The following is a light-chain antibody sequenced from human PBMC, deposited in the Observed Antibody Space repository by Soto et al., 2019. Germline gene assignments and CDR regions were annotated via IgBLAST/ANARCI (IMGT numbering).Light chain of an antibody. V-gene: IGKV3-20*01. Sequence: EIVLTQSPATLSVFPGEKATLSCRATQSVTSRYFAWYQQKPGQAPRLLIYGISSRATDIPDRFSGSGSGTDYTLTISRLEPEDFGVYYCQQYSTLPHTFGQGTKLEVK. CDR2: GIS. J-gene: IGKJ2*01. CDR1: QSVTSRY. CDR3: QQYSTLPHT.